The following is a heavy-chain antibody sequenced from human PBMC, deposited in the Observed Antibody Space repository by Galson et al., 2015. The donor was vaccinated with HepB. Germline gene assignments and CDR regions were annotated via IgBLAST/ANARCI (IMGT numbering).Heavy chain of an antibody. CDR1: GGTFSSYA. J-gene: IGHJ6*02. Sequence: SVTVSCKASGGTFSSYAISWVRQAPGQGLEWMGGIIPIFGIANYAQKFQGRVTITADESTSTAYMELSSLRSEDTAVYYCARGLDSGYYYYYGMDVWGQGTTVPVSS. D-gene: IGHD5-12*01. CDR3: ARGLDSGYYYYYGMDV. CDR2: IIPIFGIA. V-gene: IGHV1-69*13.